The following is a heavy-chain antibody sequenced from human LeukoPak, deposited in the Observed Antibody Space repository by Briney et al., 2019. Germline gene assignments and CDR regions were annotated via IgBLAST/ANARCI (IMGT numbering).Heavy chain of an antibody. CDR1: GGSFSGYY. Sequence: SETLSLTCAVYGGSFSGYYWSWIRQPPGKGLEWIGEINHSGSTNYNPSLKSRVTISVDTSENQFSLKLSSVTAADTAVYYCARGSSIAAAGTDDYWGQGTLVTVSS. D-gene: IGHD6-13*01. CDR2: INHSGST. J-gene: IGHJ4*02. CDR3: ARGSSIAAAGTDDY. V-gene: IGHV4-34*01.